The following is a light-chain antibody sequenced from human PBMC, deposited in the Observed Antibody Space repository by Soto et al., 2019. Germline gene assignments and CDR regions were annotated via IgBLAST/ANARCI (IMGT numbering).Light chain of an antibody. Sequence: QTVVTQEPSFSVSPGGTVTLTCGLSSGSVSTSSYATWYQQTPGQAPRTLIYSTNTRSSGVPDRFSGSTFGNKAALTITGAQADDESDYYCVLYTGTWVFGGGTKLTVL. CDR3: VLYTGTWV. CDR1: SGSVSTSSY. J-gene: IGLJ3*02. V-gene: IGLV8-61*01. CDR2: STN.